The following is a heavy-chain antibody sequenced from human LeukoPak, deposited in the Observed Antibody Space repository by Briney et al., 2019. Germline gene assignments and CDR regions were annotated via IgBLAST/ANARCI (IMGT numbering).Heavy chain of an antibody. CDR3: ARAGRYSSGPTL. V-gene: IGHV4-4*07. CDR1: GGSISAYY. D-gene: IGHD6-19*01. Sequence: SDTLSLTCTVSGGSISAYYWSWLRQPAGEGLEWIGHIYPSGNSNYNPSLKSRVTMSVDTSKNQFSLNLSSVTAADTAVYYCARAGRYSSGPTLWGQGTLVTVSS. J-gene: IGHJ4*02. CDR2: IYPSGNS.